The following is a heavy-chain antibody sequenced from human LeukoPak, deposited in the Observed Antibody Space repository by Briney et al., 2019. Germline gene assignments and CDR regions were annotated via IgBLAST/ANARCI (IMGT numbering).Heavy chain of an antibody. CDR1: GGSISTHY. V-gene: IGHV4-59*11. J-gene: IGHJ4*02. CDR3: ARAAQDTAMAADY. Sequence: SETLSLTCTVSGGSISTHYWSWIRQPPGKGLEWIGYIYYSGSTNYNPSLKSRVTISVDTSKNQFSLKLNSVTAADMAVYYCARAAQDTAMAADYWGQGTLVTVSA. CDR2: IYYSGST. D-gene: IGHD5-18*01.